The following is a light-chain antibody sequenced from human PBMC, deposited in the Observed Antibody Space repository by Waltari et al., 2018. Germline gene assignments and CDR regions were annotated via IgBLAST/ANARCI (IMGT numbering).Light chain of an antibody. V-gene: IGKV2D-29*01. CDR1: QSLLHSYGKTY. J-gene: IGKJ4*01. Sequence: DVVMTQTPISLSVTPGQPASISCKSSQSLLHSYGKTYLCWYLQKPGQPPQLLFYEVSDRFSGVPERCSGSGSGTDFTLKISRVEAEDVGVYFCMQSIELPLTFGGGTTVEIK. CDR2: EVS. CDR3: MQSIELPLT.